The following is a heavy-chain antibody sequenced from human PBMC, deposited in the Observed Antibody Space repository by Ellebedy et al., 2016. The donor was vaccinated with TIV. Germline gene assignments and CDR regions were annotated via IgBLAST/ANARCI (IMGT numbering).Heavy chain of an antibody. D-gene: IGHD2-21*01. CDR3: ARVIGLRDCDGATCSPPPPLDY. Sequence: ASVKVSCKASGGIFRSNAVSWVRQAPGQGLEWMGWISAYNGNTKYAQKVQDRVTMTTDTSTRTGYMELRSLRSYDTAVYYCARVIGLRDCDGATCSPPPPLDYWGQGTLVIVSS. CDR2: ISAYNGNT. J-gene: IGHJ4*02. CDR1: GGIFRSNA. V-gene: IGHV1-18*01.